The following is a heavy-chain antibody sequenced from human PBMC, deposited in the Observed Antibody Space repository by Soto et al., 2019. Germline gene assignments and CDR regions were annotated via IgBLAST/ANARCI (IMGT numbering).Heavy chain of an antibody. CDR1: GFSLSTSGLG. Sequence: SGPTLVNPTQTLTLTCTFSGFSLSTSGLGVGWIRQPPGKALEWLALIYWNDDKRYSPSLKSRLTITKDTSKNQVVLTMTNMDPVDTATYYCAYLNYPQVWLDPWGQGTLVTVSS. CDR3: AYLNYPQVWLDP. CDR2: IYWNDDK. V-gene: IGHV2-5*01. J-gene: IGHJ5*02. D-gene: IGHD3-10*01.